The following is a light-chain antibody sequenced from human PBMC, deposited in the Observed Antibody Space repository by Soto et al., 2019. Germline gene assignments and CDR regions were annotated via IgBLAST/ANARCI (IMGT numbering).Light chain of an antibody. CDR2: EVS. CDR1: SSDVGSYNY. CDR3: SSYTSSSTL. J-gene: IGLJ1*01. Sequence: QSALTQPASVSGSPGQSITISCTGTSSDVGSYNYVSWYQQHPGKAPKLMIYEVSDRPSGISSRFSGSKSGNTASLTISGLQTEDEADYYCSSYTSSSTLFGTGTSSPS. V-gene: IGLV2-14*01.